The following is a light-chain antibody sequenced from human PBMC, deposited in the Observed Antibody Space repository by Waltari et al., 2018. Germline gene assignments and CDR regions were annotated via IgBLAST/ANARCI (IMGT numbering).Light chain of an antibody. J-gene: IGKJ4*01. Sequence: DIVLTQSPAILSLSPGERASLSCRASQSVTNYLAWYQQKPVQAPRLLIYDTSNRATVIPAMFSGSGFGTDFTLTISSLEPEDFAVYYCQQRRNWPLTFGGGTKVEIK. CDR2: DTS. V-gene: IGKV3-11*01. CDR3: QQRRNWPLT. CDR1: QSVTNY.